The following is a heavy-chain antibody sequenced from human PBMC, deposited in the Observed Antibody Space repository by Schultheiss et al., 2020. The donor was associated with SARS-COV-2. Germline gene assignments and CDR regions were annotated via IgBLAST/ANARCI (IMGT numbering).Heavy chain of an antibody. V-gene: IGHV3-9*01. CDR1: GFTFDDYA. D-gene: IGHD2-15*01. CDR3: AKAKVDWYFDL. J-gene: IGHJ2*01. CDR2: ISWNSGSI. Sequence: GGSLRLSCAASGFTFDDYAMHWVRQAPGKGLEWVSGISWNSGSIGYADSVKGRFTISRDNAKNSLYLQMNSLRAEDTALYYCAKAKVDWYFDLWGRGTLVTVSS.